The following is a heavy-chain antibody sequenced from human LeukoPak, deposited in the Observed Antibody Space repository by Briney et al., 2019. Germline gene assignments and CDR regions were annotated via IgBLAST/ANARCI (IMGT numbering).Heavy chain of an antibody. CDR2: TRKKTNSYTT. CDR1: GFTFSDHY. Sequence: GGSLRLSCAASGFTFSDHYMDWVRQAPGKGLEWVGRTRKKTNSYTTEYAASVKGRFTISRDDSKNSLYLQMNSLRAEDTAVYYCARGGYSSGWTDYWGQGTLVTVSS. V-gene: IGHV3-72*01. CDR3: ARGGYSSGWTDY. D-gene: IGHD6-19*01. J-gene: IGHJ4*02.